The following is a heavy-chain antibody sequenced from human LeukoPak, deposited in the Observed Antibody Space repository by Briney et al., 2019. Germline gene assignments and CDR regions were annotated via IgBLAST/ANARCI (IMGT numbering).Heavy chain of an antibody. J-gene: IGHJ3*02. CDR1: GGSISDYY. CDR3: ARDPNYYDSSGYYSDAFDI. V-gene: IGHV4-39*07. D-gene: IGHD3-22*01. CDR2: IYYSGST. Sequence: SETLSLTCTVSGGSISDYYWSWIRQPPGKGLEWIGSIYYSGSTYYNPSLKSRVTISVDTSKNQFSLKLSSVTAADTAVYYCARDPNYYDSSGYYSDAFDIWGQGTMVTVSS.